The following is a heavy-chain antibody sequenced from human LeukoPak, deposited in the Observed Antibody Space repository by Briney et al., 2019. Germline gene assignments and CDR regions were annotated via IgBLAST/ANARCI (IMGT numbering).Heavy chain of an antibody. CDR2: LSGSGGST. Sequence: GGSLRLSCAASGFTFSSHYMSWVRQAPGKGLEWASALSGSGGSTYYADSVKGRFTISRDNPQNTLFLQINSLRAEDTAVYFCASHGLGYCSGGSCFDYWGQGTLVTVSS. D-gene: IGHD2-15*01. CDR3: ASHGLGYCSGGSCFDY. CDR1: GFTFSSHY. V-gene: IGHV3-23*01. J-gene: IGHJ4*02.